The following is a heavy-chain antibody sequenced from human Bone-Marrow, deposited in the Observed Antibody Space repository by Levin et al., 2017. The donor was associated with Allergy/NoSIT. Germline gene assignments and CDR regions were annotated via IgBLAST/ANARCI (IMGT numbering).Heavy chain of an antibody. CDR1: GFTFGDYA. Sequence: GGSLRLSCTASGFTFGDYAMSWFRQAPGKGLEWVGFIRSKAYGGTTEYAASVKGRFTISRDDSKSIAYLQMNSLKTEDTAVYYCTRDPHRLYYDYVWGSYPLYFDYWGQGTLVTVSS. D-gene: IGHD3-16*02. CDR2: IRSKAYGGTT. CDR3: TRDPHRLYYDYVWGSYPLYFDY. J-gene: IGHJ4*02. V-gene: IGHV3-49*03.